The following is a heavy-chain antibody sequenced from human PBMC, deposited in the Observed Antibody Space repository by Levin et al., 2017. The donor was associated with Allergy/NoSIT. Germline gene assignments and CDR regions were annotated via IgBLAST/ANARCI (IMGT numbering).Heavy chain of an antibody. J-gene: IGHJ4*02. CDR3: AKGGGHDY. Sequence: GESLKISCAASGFTFSSYGMHWVRQAPGKGLEWVAVISYDGSNKYYADSVKGRFTISRDNSKNTLYLQMNSLRAEDTAVYYCAKGGGHDYWGQGTLVTVSS. CDR1: GFTFSSYG. V-gene: IGHV3-30*18. D-gene: IGHD3-10*01. CDR2: ISYDGSNK.